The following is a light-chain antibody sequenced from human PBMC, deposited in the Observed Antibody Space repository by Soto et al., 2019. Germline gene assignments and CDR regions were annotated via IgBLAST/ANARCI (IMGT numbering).Light chain of an antibody. CDR2: EVS. V-gene: IGLV2-8*01. CDR1: SSDVGGYNY. Sequence: QCVLTQPPSASGSPGQAVTISCTGTSSDVGGYNYVSWYQQHPGKAPKLMIYEVSKRPSGVPDRFSGSKSGNTASLTVSGPQAEDEADYYCSSHPGNKNVFGTGTKVTVL. J-gene: IGLJ1*01. CDR3: SSHPGNKNV.